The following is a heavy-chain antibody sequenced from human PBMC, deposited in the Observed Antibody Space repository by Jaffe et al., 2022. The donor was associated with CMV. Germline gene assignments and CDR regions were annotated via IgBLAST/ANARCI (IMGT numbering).Heavy chain of an antibody. CDR3: VRQISGYFNY. CDR1: GGSISSSTYY. D-gene: IGHD2-8*02. CDR2: IYYTGST. J-gene: IGHJ4*02. Sequence: QLQLQESGPGLVKPSETLSLTCTASGGSISSSTYYWAYIRQPPGKGLEWIGNIYYTGSTFYNPSLKSRVTISVDTSKNQFSLKLTSVTAADTAVYFCVRQISGYFNYWGQGALVTVSS. V-gene: IGHV4-39*01.